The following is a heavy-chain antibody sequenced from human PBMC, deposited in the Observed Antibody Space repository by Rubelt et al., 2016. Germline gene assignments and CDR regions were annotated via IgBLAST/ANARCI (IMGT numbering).Heavy chain of an antibody. J-gene: IGHJ4*02. CDR2: ISAYNGNT. Sequence: QVRLVQSGAEVKKPGASVKVSCKASGYTFTSYGISWVRQAPGHGLEWMGWISAYNGNTNYAQKRQGRVTMTTDTSTSTAYMELSRLRSDDTAVYYCASSSGSYYSLDYWGQGTLVTVSS. V-gene: IGHV1-18*01. D-gene: IGHD1-26*01. CDR1: GYTFTSYG. CDR3: ASSSGSYYSLDY.